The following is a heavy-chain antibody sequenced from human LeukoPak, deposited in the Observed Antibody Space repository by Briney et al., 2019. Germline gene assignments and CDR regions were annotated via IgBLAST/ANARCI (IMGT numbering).Heavy chain of an antibody. Sequence: SETLSLTCTVSGGSISSGDYYWSWIRQPPGKGLEWIGYTYYSGSTYYNPSLKSRVTISVDTSKNQFSLKLSSVTAADTAVYCARALQNYYYGMDVWGQGTSVTVSS. V-gene: IGHV4-30-4*02. CDR3: ARALQNYYYGMDV. CDR2: TYYSGST. CDR1: GGSISSGDYY. J-gene: IGHJ6*02.